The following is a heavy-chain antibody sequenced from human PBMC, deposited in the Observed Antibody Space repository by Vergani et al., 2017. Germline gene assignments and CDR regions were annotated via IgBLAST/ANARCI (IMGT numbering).Heavy chain of an antibody. D-gene: IGHD3-10*01. CDR1: GFTFSGSA. Sequence: EVQLVESGGGLVKPGGSLRLSCAASGFTFSGSAMHWVRQASGKGLEWVGRIRSKANSYATAYAASVKGRFTISRDDSKNTAYLQMNSLRAEDTAVYYCAKGVLLWFGELFNGMDVWGQGTTVTVSS. CDR3: AKGVLLWFGELFNGMDV. V-gene: IGHV3-73*01. J-gene: IGHJ6*02. CDR2: IRSKANSYAT.